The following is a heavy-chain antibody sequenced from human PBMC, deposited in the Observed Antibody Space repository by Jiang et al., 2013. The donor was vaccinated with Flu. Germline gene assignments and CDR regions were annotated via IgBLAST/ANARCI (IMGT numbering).Heavy chain of an antibody. D-gene: IGHD5-18*01. CDR1: GDSISSSNYY. V-gene: IGHV4-39*01. CDR3: AGASYSYGTAYYFDF. J-gene: IGHJ2*01. CDR2: IYYYSGGT. Sequence: GSGLVKPSETLSLTCTVSGDSISSSNYYWGWIRQPPGKGLEWIGTIYYYSGGTYYNPSLKSRVTISADTSKNLFPLRLSSVTAADTAVYYCAGASYSYGTAYYFDFWGRGTLVTVS.